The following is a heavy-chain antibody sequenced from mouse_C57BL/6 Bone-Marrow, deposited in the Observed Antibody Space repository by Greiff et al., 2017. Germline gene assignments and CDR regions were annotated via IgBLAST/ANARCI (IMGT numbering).Heavy chain of an antibody. J-gene: IGHJ3*01. CDR2: IWRGGST. Sequence: VQLQQSGPGLVQPSQSLSITCTVSGFSLTSYGVHWVRQSPGKGLEWLGVIWRGGSTDYNAAFMSRLGITKDNSKSQVFFKMNSLQADDTAIYYCAIGAYWGQGTLVTVSA. CDR3: AIGAY. CDR1: GFSLTSYG. V-gene: IGHV2-5*01. D-gene: IGHD3-1*01.